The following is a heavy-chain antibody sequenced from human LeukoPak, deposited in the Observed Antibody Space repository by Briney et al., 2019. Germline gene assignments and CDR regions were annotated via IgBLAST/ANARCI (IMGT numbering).Heavy chain of an antibody. CDR1: GASISGYY. D-gene: IGHD4-23*01. CDR3: ARDIDGGNYWYFDV. CDR2: VSYSGST. Sequence: SETLSLTCTGSGASISGYYWSWIRQPPEKRLEWIGYVSYSGSTKYIPSLRSRLTLSVDTSKNQISLKLSSVTAADTAVYYCARDIDGGNYWYFDVWGRGTLVTVSS. V-gene: IGHV4-59*01. J-gene: IGHJ2*01.